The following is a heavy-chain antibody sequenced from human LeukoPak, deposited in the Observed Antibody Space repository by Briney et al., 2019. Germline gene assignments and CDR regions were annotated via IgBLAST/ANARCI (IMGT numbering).Heavy chain of an antibody. Sequence: GGSLRLSCAASGFTFSSYWMTWVRQAPGKGLEWVANIKEDGSEKYYVDSVKGRFTISRDNAKKSLYLQMNSLRAEDTAVYYWARVGSSWYVVDPWGQGTLVTVSS. CDR3: ARVGSSWYVVDP. J-gene: IGHJ5*02. CDR1: GFTFSSYW. D-gene: IGHD6-13*01. V-gene: IGHV3-7*01. CDR2: IKEDGSEK.